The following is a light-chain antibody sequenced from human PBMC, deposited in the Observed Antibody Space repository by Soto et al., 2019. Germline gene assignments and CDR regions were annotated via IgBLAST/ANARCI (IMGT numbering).Light chain of an antibody. CDR2: ASS. J-gene: IGKJ5*01. CDR3: QQSYSTPIT. V-gene: IGKV1-39*01. Sequence: DIQMTQSPSSLSASVGDRVTITCRASQSINRFLNWYQQKPGKAPKLLIYASSTLQSGVPSRFSGSGSGTDFTLTISSLQPEDFATYFCQQSYSTPITFGQGTRLEMK. CDR1: QSINRF.